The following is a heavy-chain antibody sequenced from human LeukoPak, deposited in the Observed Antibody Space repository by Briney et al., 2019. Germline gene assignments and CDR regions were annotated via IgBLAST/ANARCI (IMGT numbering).Heavy chain of an antibody. J-gene: IGHJ4*02. CDR3: ASTPFYDYVWGSYRYRGLFDN. V-gene: IGHV3-23*01. D-gene: IGHD3-16*02. CDR1: GFTFSSYA. Sequence: GGSLRLSCAASGFTFSSYAMSWVRQAPGRGLEWVSGICGSGGCTYYADSVKGRFTISRDNSKNTLYLQMNSLRVEDTAVYYCASTPFYDYVWGSYRYRGLFDNWGQGTLVSVSS. CDR2: ICGSGGCT.